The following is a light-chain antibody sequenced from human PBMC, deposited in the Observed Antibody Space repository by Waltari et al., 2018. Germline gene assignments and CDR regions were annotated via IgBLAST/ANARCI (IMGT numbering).Light chain of an antibody. V-gene: IGLV1-51*02. CDR3: GTWDSSLSAGV. CDR2: ENN. Sequence: QSVLTQPPSVSAAPGQKVTIPCSGSSSNLGNNYVSWYQQLPGTAPTLLIYENNKRPSGIPDRFSGSKSGTSATLGITGLQTGDEADYYCGTWDSSLSAGVFGGGTKLTVL. CDR1: SSNLGNNY. J-gene: IGLJ2*01.